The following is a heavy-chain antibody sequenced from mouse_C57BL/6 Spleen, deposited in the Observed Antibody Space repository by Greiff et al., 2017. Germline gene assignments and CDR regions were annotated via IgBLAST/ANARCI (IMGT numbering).Heavy chain of an antibody. V-gene: IGHV1-77*01. CDR1: GYTFTDYY. Sequence: VKVVESGAELVKPGASVKISCKASGYTFTDYYINWVKQRPGQGLEWIGKIGPGRGSTYYNEKFKGKATLTADKSSSTAYMQLSSLTSEDSAVYVWAREIYYDYDRYCDYWGQGTTLTVSS. D-gene: IGHD2-4*01. CDR2: IGPGRGST. CDR3: AREIYYDYDRYCDY. J-gene: IGHJ2*01.